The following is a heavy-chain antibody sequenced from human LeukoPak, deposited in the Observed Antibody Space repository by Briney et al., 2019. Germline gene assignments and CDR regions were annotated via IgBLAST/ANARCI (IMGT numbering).Heavy chain of an antibody. J-gene: IGHJ5*02. CDR2: IYHSGST. CDR1: GGSFSGYY. CDR3: ARSPSRDFWSGYYIPWFDP. D-gene: IGHD3-3*01. V-gene: IGHV4-30-2*01. Sequence: SETLSLTCAVYGGSFSGYYWSWIRQPPGKGLEWIGYIYHSGSTYYNPSLKSRVTISVDRSKNQFSLKLSSVTAADTAVYYCARSPSRDFWSGYYIPWFDPWGQGTLVTVSS.